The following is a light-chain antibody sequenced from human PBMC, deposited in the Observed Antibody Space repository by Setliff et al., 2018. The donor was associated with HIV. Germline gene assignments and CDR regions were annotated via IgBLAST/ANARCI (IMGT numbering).Light chain of an antibody. CDR3: GTWGVSLSAVV. J-gene: IGLJ2*01. CDR1: SSNVGNYNL. V-gene: IGLV2-23*02. CDR2: EVD. Sequence: QSVLAQPASVSGSPGQSITISCTGTSSNVGNYNLVSWYQQHPGNAPKLIVYEVDKRPSGVSSRFSGSKSGNTASLAISGLQAEDEADYYCGTWGVSLSAVVFGGGTKVTVL.